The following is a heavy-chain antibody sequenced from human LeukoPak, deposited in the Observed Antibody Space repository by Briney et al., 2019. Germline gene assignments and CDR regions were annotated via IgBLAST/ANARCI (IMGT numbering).Heavy chain of an antibody. J-gene: IGHJ4*02. CDR1: GFSSSSYT. Sequence: GGSLRLSCSASGFSSSSYTMTWVRQAPGKGLEWVSYISSSDSTIYYADSVKGRFTISRDNAKNSLYLQMNSLRAEDTAVYYCAREMDYYDSRPIDYWGQGTLVTVSS. CDR2: ISSSDSTI. D-gene: IGHD3-22*01. V-gene: IGHV3-48*03. CDR3: AREMDYYDSRPIDY.